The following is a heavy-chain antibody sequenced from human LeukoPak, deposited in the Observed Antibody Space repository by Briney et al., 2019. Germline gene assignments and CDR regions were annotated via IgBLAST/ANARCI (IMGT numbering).Heavy chain of an antibody. CDR2: ISYDGSNK. D-gene: IGHD6-6*01. Sequence: GGSLRLSCAASGFTFSSYGMHWVRQAPGKGLEWVAVISYDGSNKYYADSVKGRFTISRDNSKNTLYLQMNSLGAEDTAVYYCAKDSSEYSSSFDYWGQGTLVTVSS. V-gene: IGHV3-30*18. J-gene: IGHJ4*02. CDR1: GFTFSSYG. CDR3: AKDSSEYSSSFDY.